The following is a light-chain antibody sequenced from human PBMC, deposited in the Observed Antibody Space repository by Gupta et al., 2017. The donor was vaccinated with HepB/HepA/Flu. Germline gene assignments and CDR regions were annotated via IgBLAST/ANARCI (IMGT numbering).Light chain of an antibody. CDR3: SSYTSGSTPVV. CDR1: TSDVGGYNY. Sequence: RAITISCTGTTSDVGGYNYVSWYQQHPGKAPNLMLYDVSNRPSGVSNRLSRSKSGNTASLTISGLQAEVEAEYYCSSYTSGSTPVVFGGGTKLTVL. CDR2: DVS. J-gene: IGLJ2*01. V-gene: IGLV2-14*04.